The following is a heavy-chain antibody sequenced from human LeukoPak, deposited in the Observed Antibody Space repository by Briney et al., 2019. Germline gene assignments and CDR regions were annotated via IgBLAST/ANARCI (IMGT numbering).Heavy chain of an antibody. CDR1: GGSINNYY. CDR2: IYYSGST. Sequence: SETLSLTCTVSGGSINNYYWSWIRQPPGKGLEWIGYIYYSGSTYYNPSLKSRVTISVDTSKNQFSLKLSSVTAADTAVYYCARALGYDYVWGSVDYWGQGTLVTVSS. V-gene: IGHV4-59*12. J-gene: IGHJ4*02. CDR3: ARALGYDYVWGSVDY. D-gene: IGHD3-16*01.